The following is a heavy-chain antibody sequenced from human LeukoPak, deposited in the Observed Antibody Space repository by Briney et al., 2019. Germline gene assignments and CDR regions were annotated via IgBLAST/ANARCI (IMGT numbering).Heavy chain of an antibody. V-gene: IGHV3-23*01. CDR3: ANPPYGDHTGGIFDY. CDR1: GLTFSSYV. Sequence: GGSRRLSCAASGLTFSSYVMSWVRQAPGKGLEWASSISGSGGSTYYADSVKGRFTISRDNSKNTLYLQMNSLRAEDTAVYFCANPPYGDHTGGIFDYWGQGTLVTVSS. CDR2: ISGSGGST. D-gene: IGHD4-17*01. J-gene: IGHJ4*02.